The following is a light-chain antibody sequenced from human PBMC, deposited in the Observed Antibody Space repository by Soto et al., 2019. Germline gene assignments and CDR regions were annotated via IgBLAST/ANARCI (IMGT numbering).Light chain of an antibody. J-gene: IGLJ1*01. CDR3: QSYDSNLSGYV. CDR1: SSNIGSNT. Sequence: QSVLTQPPSASGTPGQRVTISCSGSSSNIGSNTVNWYQQLPGTAPKLLIYGKSNRPSGVPDRFSGSKSGTSASLAITGLQAEDEADYYCQSYDSNLSGYVFGTGTKLTVL. CDR2: GKS. V-gene: IGLV1-40*01.